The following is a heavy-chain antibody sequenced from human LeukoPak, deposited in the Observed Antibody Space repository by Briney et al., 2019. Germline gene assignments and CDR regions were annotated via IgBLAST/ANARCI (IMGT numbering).Heavy chain of an antibody. CDR2: ISYDGSNK. Sequence: GGSLRLSCAASGFTFSSYGMHWVRQAPGKGLEWVAVISYDGSNKYYADSVKGRFTISRDNSKNTLYLQMNSLRPEDTAVYYCARKWYSSSSVDYWGQGTLVTVSS. V-gene: IGHV3-30*03. D-gene: IGHD6-6*01. J-gene: IGHJ4*02. CDR3: ARKWYSSSSVDY. CDR1: GFTFSSYG.